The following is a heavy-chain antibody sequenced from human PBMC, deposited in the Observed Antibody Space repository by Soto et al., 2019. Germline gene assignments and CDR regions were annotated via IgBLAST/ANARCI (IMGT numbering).Heavy chain of an antibody. CDR1: GFTFDDYA. D-gene: IGHD6-6*01. CDR3: AKDGIAARLGAFDI. V-gene: IGHV3-9*01. Sequence: PVGSLRLSGAASGFTFDDYAMHWVRQAPGKGLEWVSGISWNSGSIGYADSVKGRFTISRDNAKNSLYLQMNSLRAEDTALYYCAKDGIAARLGAFDIWGQGTMVTVSS. CDR2: ISWNSGSI. J-gene: IGHJ3*02.